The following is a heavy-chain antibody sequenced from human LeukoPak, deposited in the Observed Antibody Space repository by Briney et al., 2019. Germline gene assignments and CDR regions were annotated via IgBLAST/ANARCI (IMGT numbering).Heavy chain of an antibody. CDR3: ARHPPHEDGDKRGFDF. Sequence: GGSLRLSCAASGFTFSTYTMNWVRQAPGKGLEWVSSISSGSSYIYYADSVKGRFTISRDNAKNSLYLQMNSPRPEDTAVYHCARHPPHEDGDKRGFDFWGQGTLVTVSS. J-gene: IGHJ4*02. CDR1: GFTFSTYT. V-gene: IGHV3-21*01. D-gene: IGHD5-24*01. CDR2: ISSGSSYI.